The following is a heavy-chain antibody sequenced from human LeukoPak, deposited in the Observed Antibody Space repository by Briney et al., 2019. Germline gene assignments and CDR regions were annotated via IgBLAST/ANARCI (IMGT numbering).Heavy chain of an antibody. CDR2: IKSKTDGGTT. CDR1: GFTFSNAW. D-gene: IGHD6-19*01. J-gene: IGHJ6*01. CDR3: TTYLAVAGDYYNIDV. Sequence: GGSLRLSCAASGFTFSNAWMRWVRQAPEKGLEWVGRIKSKTDGGTTDYAAPVKGRFTISRDDSKNTLYLQMNSLKTEDTAVYYCTTYLAVAGDYYNIDVWGQGTTVTVSS. V-gene: IGHV3-15*01.